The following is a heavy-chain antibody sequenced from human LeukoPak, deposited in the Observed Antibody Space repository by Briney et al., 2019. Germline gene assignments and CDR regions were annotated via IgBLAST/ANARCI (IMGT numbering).Heavy chain of an antibody. CDR2: ISSSSSYI. Sequence: GGSLRLSCAASEFIFSGYSMNWVRQAPGKGLEWVSSISSSSSYIYYADSVKGRFTISRDNAKNSLYLQMNSLRAEDTAVYYCARDPYYDILTGYSAYYGMDVWGQGTTVIVSS. CDR3: ARDPYYDILTGYSAYYGMDV. D-gene: IGHD3-9*01. V-gene: IGHV3-21*01. CDR1: EFIFSGYS. J-gene: IGHJ6*02.